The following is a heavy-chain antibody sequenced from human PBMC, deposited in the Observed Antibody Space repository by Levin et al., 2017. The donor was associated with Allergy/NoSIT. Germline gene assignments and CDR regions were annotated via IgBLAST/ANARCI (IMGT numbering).Heavy chain of an antibody. D-gene: IGHD3-10*01. CDR2: INPNTGGT. V-gene: IGHV1-2*02. CDR3: ARDDGFGAFYSDWYFDL. Sequence: ASVKVSCKASGYTFTGYYMNWVRQAPGQGLEWMGWINPNTGGTNYAQKFQGRVTMTRDTSTSTASMELRSLRYDDTAVYYCARDDGFGAFYSDWYFDLWGRGTLVTVSS. CDR1: GYTFTGYY. J-gene: IGHJ2*01.